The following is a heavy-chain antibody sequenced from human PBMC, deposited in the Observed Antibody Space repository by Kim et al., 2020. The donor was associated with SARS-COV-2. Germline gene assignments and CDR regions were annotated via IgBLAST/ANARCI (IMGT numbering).Heavy chain of an antibody. D-gene: IGHD5-12*01. Sequence: YTPSHKGQVTISVDTYKNQFYLQLSSVTAAGTAVYYCARGYNYYYYGMDVWGQGTTVTVTS. J-gene: IGHJ6*02. CDR3: ARGYNYYYYGMDV. V-gene: IGHV4-34*01.